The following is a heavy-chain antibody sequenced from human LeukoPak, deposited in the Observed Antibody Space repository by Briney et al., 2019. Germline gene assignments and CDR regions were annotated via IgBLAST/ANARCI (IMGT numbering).Heavy chain of an antibody. CDR2: ISSSGTI. Sequence: PGGSLRLSCAASGFTFSSYSVNWVRQAPGKGLEWVSYISSSGTIYYADSVKGRFTISRDNAKNSLYLQMNSLRDEDTAVYYCARDLPYYYGSGCPDYWGQGTLVTVSS. V-gene: IGHV3-48*02. CDR1: GFTFSSYS. CDR3: ARDLPYYYGSGCPDY. D-gene: IGHD3-10*01. J-gene: IGHJ4*02.